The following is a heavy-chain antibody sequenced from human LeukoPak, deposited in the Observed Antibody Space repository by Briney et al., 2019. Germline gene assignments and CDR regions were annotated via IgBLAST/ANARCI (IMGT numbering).Heavy chain of an antibody. J-gene: IGHJ6*02. CDR2: IYDSGST. CDR1: VGSIRSYY. Sequence: PSETLSLTCTVSVGSIRSYYWSWIRQSPGKGLEWIGYIYDSGSTNYNPSLKSRVTISVDTAKKKFSLNLRSVTASDTAVYYCARRGGNSGYGIDVWGQGTTVIVSS. V-gene: IGHV4-59*08. CDR3: ARRGGNSGYGIDV. D-gene: IGHD4-23*01.